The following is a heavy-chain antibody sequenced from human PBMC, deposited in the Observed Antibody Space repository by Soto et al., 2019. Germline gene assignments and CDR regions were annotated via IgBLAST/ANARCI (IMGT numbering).Heavy chain of an antibody. CDR1: GGSISSSSYY. CDR2: IYYRGST. CDR3: ARPYSSSAHGWFDP. J-gene: IGHJ5*02. V-gene: IGHV4-39*01. Sequence: SETLSLTCTVSGGSISSSSYYWGWIRQPPGKGLEWIGSIYYRGSTYYNPSLKSRVTISVDTSKNQFSLKLSSVTAADTAVYYCARPYSSSAHGWFDPWGQGTLVTVSS. D-gene: IGHD6-6*01.